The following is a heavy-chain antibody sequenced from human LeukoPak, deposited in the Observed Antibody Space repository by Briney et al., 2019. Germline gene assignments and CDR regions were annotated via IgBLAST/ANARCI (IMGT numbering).Heavy chain of an antibody. D-gene: IGHD2-15*01. CDR2: ISTNGGST. CDR3: ARARGAYSYEAFDL. CDR1: GLTFSSYA. V-gene: IGHV3-64*01. J-gene: IGHJ3*01. Sequence: GGSLRLSCAGSGLTFSSYAMYWVRQAPGKGLEYVSFISTNGGSTDYANSVKGRFTISRDNSQNTLFLQMGSLRPEDTAVYYCARARGAYSYEAFDLWAKGQWSPSLQ.